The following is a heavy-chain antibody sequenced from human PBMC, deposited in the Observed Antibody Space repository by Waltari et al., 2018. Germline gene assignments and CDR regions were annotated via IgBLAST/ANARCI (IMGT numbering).Heavy chain of an antibody. CDR1: GFSLSTSGVG. Sequence: QITLKESGPTLVKPTQTLTLTCTFSGFSLSTSGVGVGWIRQPPGKALEWLALIYWNDYKRYSPSLKSRLTITKDTSKNQVVLTMTNMDPVDTATYYCAHPARQLVGEYYFDYWGQGTLVTVSS. CDR3: AHPARQLVGEYYFDY. D-gene: IGHD6-6*01. CDR2: IYWNDYK. V-gene: IGHV2-5*01. J-gene: IGHJ4*02.